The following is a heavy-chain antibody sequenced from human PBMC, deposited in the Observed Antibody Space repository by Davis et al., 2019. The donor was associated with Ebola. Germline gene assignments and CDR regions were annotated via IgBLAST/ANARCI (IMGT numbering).Heavy chain of an antibody. CDR1: GGSISSGGYY. CDR3: ARALGYCTGGVCLDYYYYGMDV. Sequence: PSETLSLTCTVSGGSISSGGYYWSWIRQHPGKGLEWIGYIYYSGSTYYNPSLKSRVTISVDTSKNQFSLKLSSVTAADTAVYYCARALGYCTGGVCLDYYYYGMDVWGQGTTVTVSS. J-gene: IGHJ6*02. D-gene: IGHD2-8*02. V-gene: IGHV4-31*03. CDR2: IYYSGST.